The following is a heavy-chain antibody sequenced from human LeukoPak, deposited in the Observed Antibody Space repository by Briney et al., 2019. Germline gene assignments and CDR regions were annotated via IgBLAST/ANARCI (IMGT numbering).Heavy chain of an antibody. Sequence: GGSLRLSCAASGFTFSSYSMNWVRQAPGKGLVWVSHINGDGSNVNYADSVKGRFTISRDNAKNTLYLQMNSLRVEDTALYYCGRGKSPAAVDDWGQGTLVTVPS. CDR2: INGDGSNV. V-gene: IGHV3-74*01. CDR1: GFTFSSYS. CDR3: GRGKSPAAVDD. J-gene: IGHJ4*02. D-gene: IGHD2-2*01.